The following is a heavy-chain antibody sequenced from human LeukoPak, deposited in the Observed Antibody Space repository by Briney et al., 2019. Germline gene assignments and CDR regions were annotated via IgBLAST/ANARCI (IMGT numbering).Heavy chain of an antibody. CDR3: ARSMVRIDY. Sequence: GESLRLSCAASGFTFSSYAMSWVRQAPGKGLEWVSSISGSGDSTYYADSVKGRFTISRDNSKNTLYLQMNSLRAEDTAVYYCARSMVRIDYWGQGTLVTVSS. CDR1: GFTFSSYA. V-gene: IGHV3-23*01. J-gene: IGHJ4*02. D-gene: IGHD3-10*01. CDR2: ISGSGDST.